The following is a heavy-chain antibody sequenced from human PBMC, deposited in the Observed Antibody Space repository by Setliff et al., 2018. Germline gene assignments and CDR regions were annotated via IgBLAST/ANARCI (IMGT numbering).Heavy chain of an antibody. CDR3: ARGTRGYDSSGYYWFDP. CDR1: GFTFSSYA. J-gene: IGHJ5*02. Sequence: GGSLRLSCAAPGFTFSSYAMTWVRQAPGKGLEWVSGISGYGSRTYYADSVKGRSTISRDNSQNTMYLQMNSLRAEDTAVYYCARGTRGYDSSGYYWFDPWGQGTLVTVSS. V-gene: IGHV3-23*01. D-gene: IGHD3-22*01. CDR2: ISGYGSRT.